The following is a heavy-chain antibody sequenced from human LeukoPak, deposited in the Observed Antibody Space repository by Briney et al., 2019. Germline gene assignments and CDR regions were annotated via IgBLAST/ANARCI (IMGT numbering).Heavy chain of an antibody. Sequence: GGSLRISCAASGFTFSSYWMHWVRQAPGKGLVWVSRINSDGSSTSYADSVKGRFTISRDNAKNTLYLQMNSLRAEDTAVYYCARIGKDYYDSSGIDYWGQGTLVTVSS. CDR3: ARIGKDYYDSSGIDY. V-gene: IGHV3-74*01. CDR2: INSDGSST. D-gene: IGHD3-22*01. CDR1: GFTFSSYW. J-gene: IGHJ4*02.